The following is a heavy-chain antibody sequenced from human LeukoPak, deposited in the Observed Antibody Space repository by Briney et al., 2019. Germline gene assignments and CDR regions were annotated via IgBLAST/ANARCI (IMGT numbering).Heavy chain of an antibody. V-gene: IGHV1-24*01. Sequence: ASVKVSCKVSGYTLTELSMHWVRQAPGKGLGWMGGFDPEDGETIYAQKFQGRVTMTEDTSTDTAYMELSSLRSEDTAVYYCATSISYYYDSSGSDHWGQGTLVTVSS. CDR3: ATSISYYYDSSGSDH. J-gene: IGHJ5*02. CDR2: FDPEDGET. CDR1: GYTLTELS. D-gene: IGHD3-22*01.